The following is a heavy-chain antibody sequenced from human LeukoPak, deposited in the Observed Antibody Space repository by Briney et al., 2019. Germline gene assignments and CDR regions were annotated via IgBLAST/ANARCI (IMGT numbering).Heavy chain of an antibody. V-gene: IGHV3-30*02. CDR2: VRYDGSNK. Sequence: TGGSLRLSCAASGFTFRSYGMHWVRQAPGKGLEWVAFVRYDGSNKYYADSVKGRFTISRDSSKNTLYLQMNSLRAEDTAVYYCARDGVEGIAAAGICYWGQGTLVTVSS. J-gene: IGHJ4*02. CDR1: GFTFRSYG. D-gene: IGHD6-13*01. CDR3: ARDGVEGIAAAGICY.